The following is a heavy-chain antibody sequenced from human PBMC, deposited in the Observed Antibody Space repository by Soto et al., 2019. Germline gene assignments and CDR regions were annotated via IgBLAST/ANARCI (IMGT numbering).Heavy chain of an antibody. CDR1: GASIGGGDCS. Sequence: SETLCLTCGVSGASIGGGDCSWSWIRQPPGKGLEWIGYIYHSGSTYYNPSLKSRVTISVDRSKNQFSLKLSSVTAADTAVYYCARGGGYCISTSCYGNWFDPWGQGTLVTVSS. CDR2: IYHSGST. J-gene: IGHJ5*02. V-gene: IGHV4-30-2*01. CDR3: ARGGGYCISTSCYGNWFDP. D-gene: IGHD2-2*01.